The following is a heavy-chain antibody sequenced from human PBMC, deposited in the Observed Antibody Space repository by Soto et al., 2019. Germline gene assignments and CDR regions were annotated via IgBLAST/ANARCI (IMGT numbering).Heavy chain of an antibody. CDR3: AEEGRTGYPPYFYYYGMDV. CDR2: VSGSGGST. CDR1: GFTFSSYA. V-gene: IGHV3-23*01. D-gene: IGHD3-9*01. Sequence: EVQLLESGGGLVQPGGSLRLSCAASGFTFSSYAMSWVRQARGKGLEWVSGVSGSGGSTYYADSVKGRFTISRDNSKSTLYLQMNSLRAEEKAVYYCAEEGRTGYPPYFYYYGMDVWGQGTMVTVSS. J-gene: IGHJ6*02.